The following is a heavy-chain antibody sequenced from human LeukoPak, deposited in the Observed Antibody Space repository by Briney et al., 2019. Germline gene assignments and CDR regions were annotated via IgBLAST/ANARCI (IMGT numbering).Heavy chain of an antibody. V-gene: IGHV4-59*01. CDR1: GGSISSYY. D-gene: IGHD1-26*01. CDR2: IYYKGTT. Sequence: SETLSLTCAVSGGSISSYYWIWIRQSPEKGLEWIGQIYYKGTTKYNISLRSRVTMSVDTSNNQFYLNLNSVTAADTAVYFCARQKRAWDHEDDAYEIWGQGTMVTLSS. J-gene: IGHJ3*02. CDR3: ARQKRAWDHEDDAYEI.